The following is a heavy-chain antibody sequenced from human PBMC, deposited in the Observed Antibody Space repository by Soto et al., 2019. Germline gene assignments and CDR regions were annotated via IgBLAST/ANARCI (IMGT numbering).Heavy chain of an antibody. D-gene: IGHD1-1*01. Sequence: LPYTVADGTISNLCGSWIRQTPGKGLEWVGRIKSKTDGGTTDYAAPVKGRFTISRDDSKNTLYLQMNSLKTEDTAVYYCTTESVQGVPFWSWDYWGQGPLVTV. V-gene: IGHV3-15*01. J-gene: IGHJ4*02. CDR3: TTESVQGVPFWSWDY. CDR2: IKSKTDGGTT. CDR1: DGTISNLC.